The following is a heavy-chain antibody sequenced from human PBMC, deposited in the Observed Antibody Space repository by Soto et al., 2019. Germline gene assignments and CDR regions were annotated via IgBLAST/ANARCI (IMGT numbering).Heavy chain of an antibody. CDR1: GGTFSSYT. V-gene: IGHV1-69*04. J-gene: IGHJ6*03. CDR2: IIPILGIA. D-gene: IGHD2-15*01. Sequence: GASVKVSCKASGGTFSSYTISWVRQAPGQGLEWMGRIIPILGIANYAQKFQGRVTITADKSTSTAYMELSSLRSEDTAVYYCAREEEEYCSGGSCYSNYYYYYMDVWGKGTTVTVSS. CDR3: AREEEEYCSGGSCYSNYYYYYMDV.